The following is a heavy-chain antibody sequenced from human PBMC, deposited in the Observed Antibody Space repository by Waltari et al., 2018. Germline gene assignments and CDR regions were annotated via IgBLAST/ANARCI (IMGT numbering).Heavy chain of an antibody. CDR2: INHSGST. J-gene: IGHJ5*02. V-gene: IGHV4-34*01. D-gene: IGHD3-16*01. CDR1: GGSFSGYY. CDR3: ARVLGVAWFDP. Sequence: QVQLQQWGAGLLKPSETLSLTCAVYGGSFSGYYWSWIRQPPGKGLEWIGEINHSGSTTYNPSLKSRVTISVDTSKNQFSLKLSSVTAADTAVYYCARVLGVAWFDPWGQGTLVTVSS.